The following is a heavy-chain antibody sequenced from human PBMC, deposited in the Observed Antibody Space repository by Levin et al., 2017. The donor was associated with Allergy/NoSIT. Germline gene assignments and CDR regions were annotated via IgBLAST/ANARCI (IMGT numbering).Heavy chain of an antibody. D-gene: IGHD6-6*01. CDR2: IYPGDSDT. CDR1: GYSFTSYW. CDR3: ARIGSSSSGYYYYYMDV. V-gene: IGHV5-51*01. J-gene: IGHJ6*03. Sequence: GESLKISCKGSGYSFTSYWIGWVRXXPGKGLEWMGIIYPGDSDTRYSPSFQGQVTISADKSISTASLQWSSLKASDTAMYYCARIGSSSSGYYYYYMDVWGKGTTVTVSS.